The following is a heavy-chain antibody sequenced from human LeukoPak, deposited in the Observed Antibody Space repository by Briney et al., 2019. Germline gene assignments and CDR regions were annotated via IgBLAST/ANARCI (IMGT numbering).Heavy chain of an antibody. Sequence: ASVKVSCKASGYTFTSYSISWVRQAPGQGLEWMGWINAYNGNTNYAQKHQGRVTMTTDTSTSTAYMELRSLRSDDTAVYYCARGCSGGSCYSHYYYYYMDVWGKGTTVTVSS. CDR3: ARGCSGGSCYSHYYYYYMDV. CDR2: INAYNGNT. J-gene: IGHJ6*03. D-gene: IGHD2-15*01. CDR1: GYTFTSYS. V-gene: IGHV1-18*01.